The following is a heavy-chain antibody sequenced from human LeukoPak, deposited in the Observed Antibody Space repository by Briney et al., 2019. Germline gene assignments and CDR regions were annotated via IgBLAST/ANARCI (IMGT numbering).Heavy chain of an antibody. CDR2: INPNSGGT. D-gene: IGHD3-10*01. Sequence: GASVKVSCKASGYTFTGYYMHWVRQAPGQGLEWMGWINPNSGGTNYAQKFQGRVTMTRDTSISTAYMELSRLRSDDTAVYYCARSDTTMVRGVITPLAYWGQGTLVTVSS. J-gene: IGHJ4*02. V-gene: IGHV1-2*02. CDR3: ARSDTTMVRGVITPLAY. CDR1: GYTFTGYY.